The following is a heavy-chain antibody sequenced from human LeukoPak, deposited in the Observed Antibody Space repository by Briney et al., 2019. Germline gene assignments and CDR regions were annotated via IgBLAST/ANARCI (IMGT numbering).Heavy chain of an antibody. D-gene: IGHD1-1*01. V-gene: IGHV1-8*01. CDR1: GYTFTSYD. CDR3: ARGPKRTVANWFDP. Sequence: GASVTVSYKPSGYTFTSYDINWVRQATGQGLEWMGWMNPNSGNTGYAQKSQGRVTITRNTSISTAYMELSSLRSEDTAVYYCARGPKRTVANWFDPWGQGTLVTVSS. J-gene: IGHJ5*02. CDR2: MNPNSGNT.